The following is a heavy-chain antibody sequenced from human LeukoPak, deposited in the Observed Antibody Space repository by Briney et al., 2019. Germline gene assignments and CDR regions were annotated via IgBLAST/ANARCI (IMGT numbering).Heavy chain of an antibody. V-gene: IGHV3-48*02. J-gene: IGHJ3*02. D-gene: IGHD1-26*01. CDR2: ISGTSTAI. Sequence: GGSLRLSCAASGFTFSSSNMHWVRQAPGKGLEGVSFISGTSTAIYYADSVKSRFTISRDIARKSLYLQMNSLRDEDTAVYYCARGGGRSYSDAFDIWSQGTVVTVS. CDR1: GFTFSSSN. CDR3: ARGGGRSYSDAFDI.